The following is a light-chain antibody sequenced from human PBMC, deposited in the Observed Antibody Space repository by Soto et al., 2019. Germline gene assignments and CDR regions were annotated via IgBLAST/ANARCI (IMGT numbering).Light chain of an antibody. Sequence: DIDMSQSPSILSASVGDRVTITCRASQSISSWLAWYQQKPGKAPKLLIYDASSLESGVPSRFSGSGSGTEFTLTISSLQPDDFATYYCQQYNSYPLTFGGGTKVDIK. J-gene: IGKJ4*01. CDR2: DAS. CDR3: QQYNSYPLT. V-gene: IGKV1-5*01. CDR1: QSISSW.